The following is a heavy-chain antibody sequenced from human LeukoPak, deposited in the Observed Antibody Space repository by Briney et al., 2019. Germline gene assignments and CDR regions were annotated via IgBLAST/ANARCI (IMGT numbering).Heavy chain of an antibody. J-gene: IGHJ6*02. CDR3: AKRVYDSSGYYYGSYYYYGMDV. D-gene: IGHD3-22*01. CDR1: GFTFSSYG. Sequence: GGSLRPSCAASGFTFSSYGMHWVRQAPGKGLEWVAVISYDGSNKYYADSVKGRFTISRDNSKNTLYLQMNSLRAEDTAVYYCAKRVYDSSGYYYGSYYYYGMDVWGQGTTVTVSS. V-gene: IGHV3-30*18. CDR2: ISYDGSNK.